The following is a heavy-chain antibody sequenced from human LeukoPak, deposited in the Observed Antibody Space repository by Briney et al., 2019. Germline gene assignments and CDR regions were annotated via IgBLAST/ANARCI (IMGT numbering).Heavy chain of an antibody. V-gene: IGHV3-23*01. J-gene: IGHJ3*02. CDR1: GFTFSTYA. CDR3: ARAWYSSSWYQAGFDI. CDR2: ISGSGGST. D-gene: IGHD6-13*01. Sequence: GGSLRLSCAASGFTFSTYAMSWVRQAPGKGLEWVSVISGSGGSTFYADSVKGRFTISRDNSKNTLYLQMNSLRAEDTAVYYCARAWYSSSWYQAGFDIWGQGTMVTVSS.